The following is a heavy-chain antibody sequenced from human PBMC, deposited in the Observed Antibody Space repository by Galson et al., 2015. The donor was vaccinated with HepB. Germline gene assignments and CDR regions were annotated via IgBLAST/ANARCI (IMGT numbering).Heavy chain of an antibody. CDR3: AKELILY. V-gene: IGHV3-23*01. CDR1: GFPFSSYA. Sequence: SLRLSCAASGFPFSSYAMTWVRQIPEKGLEWVSVINGDGDTTHYADSVKGRFTISRDNSKNTLYLQMNSLRAEDTAVYYCAKELILYWGQGTMVTVSS. D-gene: IGHD2-15*01. J-gene: IGHJ3*01. CDR2: INGDGDTT.